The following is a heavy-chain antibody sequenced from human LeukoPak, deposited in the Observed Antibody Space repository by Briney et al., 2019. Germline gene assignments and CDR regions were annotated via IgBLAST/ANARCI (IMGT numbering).Heavy chain of an antibody. J-gene: IGHJ6*02. Sequence: GESLKISCKGSGYSFTSYWIGWVRQMPGKGLEWMGIIYPGDSDTRYSPSFQGQVTISADKSISTAYLQWSSLKASDTAMYYCARLGHLRSGSYDVVASNYYYYGMDVWGQGTTVTVSS. CDR3: ARLGHLRSGSYDVVASNYYYYGMDV. V-gene: IGHV5-51*01. D-gene: IGHD1-26*01. CDR1: GYSFTSYW. CDR2: IYPGDSDT.